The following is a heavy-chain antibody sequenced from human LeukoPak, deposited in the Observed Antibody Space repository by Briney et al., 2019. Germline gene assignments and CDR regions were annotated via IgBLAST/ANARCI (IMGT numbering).Heavy chain of an antibody. D-gene: IGHD3-22*01. CDR2: MNPNSGNT. J-gene: IGHJ3*02. Sequence: ASVKVSCKASGYTFTSYDINWVRQATGQGLEWMGWMNPNSGNTGYAQKFQGRVTITRNTSISTAYMELSSLRSEDTAVYYCATRIHYYDSSADNAFDIWGQGTMVTVSS. V-gene: IGHV1-8*03. CDR1: GYTFTSYD. CDR3: ATRIHYYDSSADNAFDI.